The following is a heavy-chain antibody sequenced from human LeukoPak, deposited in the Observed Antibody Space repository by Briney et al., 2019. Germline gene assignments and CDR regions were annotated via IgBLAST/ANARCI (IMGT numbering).Heavy chain of an antibody. V-gene: IGHV3-72*01. J-gene: IGHJ4*02. CDR3: VRIGYGDYYIDY. Sequence: GGSLRLSCAASGFTFSDHYMDGVRQAPGKGLEWVGRTRNKINSYTTEYSASVKGRFTISRDDSKNSLNLQMNSLKTEDTAVYYCVRIGYGDYYIDYWGQGTLVTVSS. CDR1: GFTFSDHY. D-gene: IGHD4-17*01. CDR2: TRNKINSYTT.